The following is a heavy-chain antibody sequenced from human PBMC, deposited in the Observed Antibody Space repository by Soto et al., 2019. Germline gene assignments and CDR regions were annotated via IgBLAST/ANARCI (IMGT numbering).Heavy chain of an antibody. J-gene: IGHJ4*02. V-gene: IGHV2-5*01. D-gene: IGHD6-6*01. CDR3: AQVDDVAALFAY. CDR2: IYWNDDK. CDR1: GFSLSPTGEG. Sequence: KESGPTLVKPPQTLTLTCTFSGFSLSPTGEGVGWIRQPPGKALEWLAVIYWNDDKSYSPSLKSRLTISKDTSKKQVVLTMMNMAPVDTGTYYCAQVDDVAALFAYLGQGTLVTVSS.